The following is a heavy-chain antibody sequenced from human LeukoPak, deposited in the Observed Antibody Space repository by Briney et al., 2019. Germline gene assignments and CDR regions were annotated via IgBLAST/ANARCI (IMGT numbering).Heavy chain of an antibody. J-gene: IGHJ4*02. V-gene: IGHV4-34*01. CDR1: GGSFSGYY. D-gene: IGHD5-12*01. CDR3: ARRGIWIQWNFEY. CDR2: INQGGST. Sequence: PSETLSLTCAVYGGSFSGYYWSWVRQSPEKGLEWIAEINQGGSTIYNPSLKNRVTMSIDTTRKHISLQLASLTAADTAVYFCARRGIWIQWNFEYWGQGVLVTVSS.